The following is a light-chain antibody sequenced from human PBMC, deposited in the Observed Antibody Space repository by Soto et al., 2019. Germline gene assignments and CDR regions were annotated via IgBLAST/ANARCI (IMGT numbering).Light chain of an antibody. Sequence: QLVLTQSPSASASLGASVKLTCTLSSGHSSYAIAWHQQQPEKGPRYLMKLNSDGSHSKGGGIPDRFSGSSSGAERYLTISSLQSEDEADYYCQTWGTGSQVAFGGGTKLPS. CDR1: SGHSSYA. V-gene: IGLV4-69*01. CDR3: QTWGTGSQVA. CDR2: LNSDGSH. J-gene: IGLJ2*01.